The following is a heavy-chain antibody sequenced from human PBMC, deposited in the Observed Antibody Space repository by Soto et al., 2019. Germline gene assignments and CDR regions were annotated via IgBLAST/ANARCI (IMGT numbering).Heavy chain of an antibody. CDR3: ARWGGYNPSTNPYYYGMDV. V-gene: IGHV1-69*13. CDR2: IIPIFGTA. CDR1: RGTFSSYA. Sequence: ASVKVSCKASRGTFSSYAISWVRQAPGQGLEWMGGIIPIFGTANYAQKFQGRVTITADESTSTAYMELSSLRSEDTAVYYCARWGGYNPSTNPYYYGMDVWGQGTTVTVSS. J-gene: IGHJ6*02. D-gene: IGHD5-12*01.